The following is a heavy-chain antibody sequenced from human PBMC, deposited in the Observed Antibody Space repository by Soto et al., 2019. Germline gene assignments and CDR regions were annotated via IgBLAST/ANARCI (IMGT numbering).Heavy chain of an antibody. V-gene: IGHV4-31*03. Sequence: SETLSLTCTVSGGSISSGGYYWSWIRQYPGKGLEWIGYIYYSGSTYYNPSLKSRVIISVDTSKNQFSLKLSSVTAADTAVYYCASLSAAYYYDSSGYYFDYWGQGTLVTVSS. D-gene: IGHD3-22*01. CDR1: GGSISSGGYY. CDR2: IYYSGST. CDR3: ASLSAAYYYDSSGYYFDY. J-gene: IGHJ4*02.